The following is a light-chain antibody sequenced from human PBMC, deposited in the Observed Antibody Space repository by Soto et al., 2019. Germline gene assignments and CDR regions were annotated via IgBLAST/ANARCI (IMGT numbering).Light chain of an antibody. CDR3: GMWDSSLRLVV. CDR1: SSNIGNNY. CDR2: DTI. J-gene: IGLJ2*01. V-gene: IGLV1-51*01. Sequence: QSVLTQPPSVSAAPGQKVTISCSGSSSNIGNNYVSWYQQLPGTAPKLLIYDTIRRPSGIPGRFSGSKSGTSATLDITGLQTGDEADYYCGMWDSSLRLVVFGGGTKLTVL.